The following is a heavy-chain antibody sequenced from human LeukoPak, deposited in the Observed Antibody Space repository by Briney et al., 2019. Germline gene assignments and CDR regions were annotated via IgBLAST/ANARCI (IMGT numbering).Heavy chain of an antibody. CDR1: GGSISSGNYY. J-gene: IGHJ5*02. Sequence: SQTLSLTCTASGGSISSGNYYWSWIRQPAGKGPEWIGRIYISGSTNYNPSLKSRATISVDTSKNQFSLKLSSVRAADRAVYYCARAVGSSESNWFDPWGQGTLATVSS. V-gene: IGHV4-61*02. CDR3: ARAVGSSESNWFDP. CDR2: IYISGST. D-gene: IGHD3-10*01.